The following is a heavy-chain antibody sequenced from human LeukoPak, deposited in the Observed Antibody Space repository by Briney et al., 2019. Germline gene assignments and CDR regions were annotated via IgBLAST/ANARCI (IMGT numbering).Heavy chain of an antibody. CDR1: GYSISSGYY. D-gene: IGHD4-23*01. J-gene: IGHJ4*02. Sequence: SETLSLTCTVSGYSISSGYYWGWIRQPPGKGLEWIGSIYHSGSTYYNPSLKSRVTISVDTSKNQFSLKLSSVTAADTAVYYRARDNGGNSEAGFDYWGQGTLVTVSS. CDR2: IYHSGST. CDR3: ARDNGGNSEAGFDY. V-gene: IGHV4-38-2*02.